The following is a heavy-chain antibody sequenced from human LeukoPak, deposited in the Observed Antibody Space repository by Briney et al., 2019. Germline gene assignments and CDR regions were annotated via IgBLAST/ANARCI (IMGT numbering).Heavy chain of an antibody. V-gene: IGHV3-23*01. Sequence: HPGGSLRLSCAASGFTFSSYAMSWVRQAPGKGLEWVSAISGSGAGTYYADSVKGRFTISRDNSKNTLYLQMNSLRAEDTAVYYCAKPDPVPPVACWGQGTLVTVSS. CDR3: AKPDPVPPVAC. CDR1: GFTFSSYA. CDR2: ISGSGAGT. D-gene: IGHD4-17*01. J-gene: IGHJ4*02.